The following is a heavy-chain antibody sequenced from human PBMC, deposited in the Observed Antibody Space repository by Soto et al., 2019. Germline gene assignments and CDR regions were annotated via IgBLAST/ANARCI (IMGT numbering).Heavy chain of an antibody. CDR3: ARGRDGYNFVGDFDY. J-gene: IGHJ4*02. CDR2: IYYSGST. V-gene: IGHV4-59*01. Sequence: TSETLSLTCTVSGGSISSYYWSWIRQPPGKGLEWIGYIYYSGSTNYNPSLKSRVTISVDTSKNQFSLKLSSVTAADTAVYYCARGRDGYNFVGDFDYWGQGTLVTVSS. D-gene: IGHD5-12*01. CDR1: GGSISSYY.